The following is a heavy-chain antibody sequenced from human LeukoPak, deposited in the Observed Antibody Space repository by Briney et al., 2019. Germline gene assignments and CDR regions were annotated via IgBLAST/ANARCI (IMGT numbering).Heavy chain of an antibody. Sequence: GGSLRLSCAASGFTFSSYAMSWVRQAPGKGLEWVSVISGSGGGTYYADSVKGRFTISRDNSKNTLYLQMNSLRAEDTAVYYCAKLRDDFWSGYYPSPEYWGQGTLVTVSS. J-gene: IGHJ4*02. D-gene: IGHD3-3*01. CDR1: GFTFSSYA. V-gene: IGHV3-23*01. CDR3: AKLRDDFWSGYYPSPEY. CDR2: ISGSGGGT.